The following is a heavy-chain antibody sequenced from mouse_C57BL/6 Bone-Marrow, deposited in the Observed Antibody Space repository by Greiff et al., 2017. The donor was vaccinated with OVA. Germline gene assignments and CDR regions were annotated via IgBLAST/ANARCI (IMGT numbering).Heavy chain of an antibody. CDR2: ISSGGDYI. J-gene: IGHJ3*01. CDR1: GFTFSSYA. V-gene: IGHV5-9-1*02. D-gene: IGHD2-3*01. CDR3: TREGSLDGYYPFAY. Sequence: EVHLVESGEGLVKPGGSLKLSCAASGFTFSSYAMSWVRQTPEKRLEWVAYISSGGDYIYYADTVKGRFTISRDNARNTLYLQMSSLKSEDTAMYYCTREGSLDGYYPFAYWGQGTLVTVSA.